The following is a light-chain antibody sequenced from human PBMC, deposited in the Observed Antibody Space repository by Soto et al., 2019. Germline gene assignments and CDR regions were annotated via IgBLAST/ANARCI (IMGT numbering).Light chain of an antibody. Sequence: HMTRYPSCLSVSVLDRDTITRLESHSVSSYLNWYLQKPGKAPKLLIYAASSLQCGVPSRFSGSGSGTDFTLKISSLQAEDVATYYCKQSSLTPWTFGQGTKVDI. CDR2: AAS. CDR1: HSVSSY. J-gene: IGKJ1*01. V-gene: IGKV1-39*01. CDR3: KQSSLTPWT.